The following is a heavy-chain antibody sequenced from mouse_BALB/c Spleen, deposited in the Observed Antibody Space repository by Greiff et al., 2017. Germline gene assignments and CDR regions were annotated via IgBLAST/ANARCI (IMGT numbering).Heavy chain of an antibody. Sequence: VHVKQSGAELVKPGASVKLSCTASGFNIKDTYMHWVKQRPEQGLEWIGRIDPANGNTKYDPKFQGKATITADTSSNTAYLQLSSLTSEDTAVYYCASYGNSDYWGQGTTLTVSS. J-gene: IGHJ2*01. CDR3: ASYGNSDY. D-gene: IGHD2-1*01. V-gene: IGHV14-3*02. CDR1: GFNIKDTY. CDR2: IDPANGNT.